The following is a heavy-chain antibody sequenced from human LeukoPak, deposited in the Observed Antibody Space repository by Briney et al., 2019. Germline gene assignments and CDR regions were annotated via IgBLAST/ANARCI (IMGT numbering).Heavy chain of an antibody. CDR1: GYTFSGYY. CDR3: AIDNPSHDAFDI. D-gene: IGHD1-14*01. J-gene: IGHJ3*02. CDR2: INPNSGGT. Sequence: GASVKVSCKASGYTFSGYYMHWVRQAPGQGLEWMGWINPNSGGTNYAQKFQGRVTMTRDTSISTAYMELSRLRSDDTAVYYCAIDNPSHDAFDIWGQGTMVTVSS. V-gene: IGHV1-2*02.